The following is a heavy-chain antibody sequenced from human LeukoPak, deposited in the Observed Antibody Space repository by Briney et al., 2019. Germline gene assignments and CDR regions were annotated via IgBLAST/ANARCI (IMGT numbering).Heavy chain of an antibody. CDR2: IIPIFGTA. CDR1: GGTFSSYA. Sequence: ASVTVSCKASGGTFSSYAISWVRQAPGQGLEWMGGIIPIFGTANYAQKFQGRVTITAGESTSTAYMELSSLRSEDTAVYYCARDLLPLVWELLFYWGQGTLVTVSS. D-gene: IGHD1-26*01. CDR3: ARDLLPLVWELLFY. V-gene: IGHV1-69*13. J-gene: IGHJ4*02.